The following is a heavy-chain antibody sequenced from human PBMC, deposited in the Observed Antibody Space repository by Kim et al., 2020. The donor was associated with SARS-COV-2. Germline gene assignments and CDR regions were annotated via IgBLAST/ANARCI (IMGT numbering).Heavy chain of an antibody. CDR1: GYTFTSYT. D-gene: IGHD2-21*02. CDR3: ARDHAATGDTVYYYGMDV. CDR2: INSGNGNT. J-gene: IGHJ6*02. V-gene: IGHV1-3*01. Sequence: ASVKVSCKASGYTFTSYTMHWVRQAPGQRLEWMGWINSGNGNTVYSQKFQGRVTITRDTSASTAYMELSSLRSEDTAVYYCARDHAATGDTVYYYGMDVWGLGTTVTVSS.